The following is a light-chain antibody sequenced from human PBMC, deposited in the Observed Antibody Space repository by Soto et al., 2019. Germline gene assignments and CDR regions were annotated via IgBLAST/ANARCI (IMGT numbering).Light chain of an antibody. CDR3: QQSLTWPTET. V-gene: IGKV3-15*01. CDR2: GAS. CDR1: QSVAHN. Sequence: EIVMTQSPAIVTMSPGERATLSCRSSQSVAHNLAWYQQKPGQAPRLLIFGASIRAAGVPARFSGGGSGTDFTLTISSLHLEDVAIYYCQQSLTWPTETFGQGTKVDIK. J-gene: IGKJ1*01.